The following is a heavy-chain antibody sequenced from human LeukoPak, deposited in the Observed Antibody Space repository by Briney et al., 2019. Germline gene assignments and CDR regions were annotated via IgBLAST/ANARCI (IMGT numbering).Heavy chain of an antibody. J-gene: IGHJ6*03. V-gene: IGHV3-11*01. Sequence: GGSLRLSCAASGFTFSDYYMSWIRQAPGKGLEWVSYISSSGSTIYYADSVKGRFTISRDNAKNSLYLQMNSLRAEDMALYYCAKGGDTVIDYYYMDVWGKGTTVTVSS. CDR3: AKGGDTVIDYYYMDV. D-gene: IGHD4-11*01. CDR2: ISSSGSTI. CDR1: GFTFSDYY.